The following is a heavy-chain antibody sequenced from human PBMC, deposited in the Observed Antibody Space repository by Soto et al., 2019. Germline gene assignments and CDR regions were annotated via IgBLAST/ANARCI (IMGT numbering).Heavy chain of an antibody. V-gene: IGHV4-39*01. CDR2: INYGGSP. D-gene: IGHD4-17*01. J-gene: IGHJ4*02. Sequence: SETPALTCTVSDGSISSGCYYWGWIRQPPGKGLEWIGSINYGGSPYYNPSLKSRVTISVDTSKNQFSLKLSSVTAADTAVYYCARLPHYGDPKAGIWGRGTLVTVSS. CDR1: DGSISSGCYY. CDR3: ARLPHYGDPKAGI.